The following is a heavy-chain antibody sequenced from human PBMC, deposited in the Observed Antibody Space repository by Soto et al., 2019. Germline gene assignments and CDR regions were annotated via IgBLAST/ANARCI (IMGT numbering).Heavy chain of an antibody. D-gene: IGHD3-22*01. CDR3: AQTKDYYDSSGYYYPGGWFDP. Sequence: QITLKESGPTLVKPTQTLTLTCTFSGFSLSTSGVGVGWIRQPPGKALEWLALIYWNDDERYSPSLKSRLTITKETYKNQVVLTMTNMDPVDTATYYCAQTKDYYDSSGYYYPGGWFDPWGQGTLVTVSS. V-gene: IGHV2-5*01. CDR2: IYWNDDE. CDR1: GFSLSTSGVG. J-gene: IGHJ5*02.